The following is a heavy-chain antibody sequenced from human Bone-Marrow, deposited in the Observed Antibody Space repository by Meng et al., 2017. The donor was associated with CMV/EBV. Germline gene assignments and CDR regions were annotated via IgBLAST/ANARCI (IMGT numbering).Heavy chain of an antibody. J-gene: IGHJ6*02. V-gene: IGHV4-59*01. CDR3: ARGSGNYDPHYYYGMDV. D-gene: IGHD1-7*01. CDR2: IYYSGST. CDR1: GGSISSYY. Sequence: SETLSLTCTVPGGSISSYYWSWIRQPPGKGLEWIGYIYYSGSTNYNPSLKSRVTISVDTSKNQFSLKLSSVTAADTAVYYCARGSGNYDPHYYYGMDVWGQGTTVAVSS.